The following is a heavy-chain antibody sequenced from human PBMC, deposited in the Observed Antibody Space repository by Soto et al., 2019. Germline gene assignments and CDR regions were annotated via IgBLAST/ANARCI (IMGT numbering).Heavy chain of an antibody. CDR1: GFTFSDYY. CDR3: ARVAYDAFDI. CDR2: ISSSRSYT. V-gene: IGHV3-11*05. J-gene: IGHJ3*02. D-gene: IGHD3-16*01. Sequence: QVQLVESGGGLVKPGGSLRLSCAASGFTFSDYYMNWIRQAPGKGLEWVSYISSSRSYTNYADSVKGRFTISRDNAKNALYLQMNSLRAEDTAVYYCARVAYDAFDIWGQGTMVTVSS.